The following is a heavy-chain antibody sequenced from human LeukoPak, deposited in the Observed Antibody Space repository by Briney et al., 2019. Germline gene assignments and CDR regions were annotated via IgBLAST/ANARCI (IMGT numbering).Heavy chain of an antibody. V-gene: IGHV3-30-3*01. J-gene: IGHJ4*02. CDR2: ISYDGSNK. CDR1: GFTFSSYA. D-gene: IGHD3-10*01. Sequence: GRSLLLSCAASGFTFSSYAMHWVRQAPGKGLEWVALISYDGSNKYYADSVKGRFTISRDNSKNTLYLQMNSLRAEDTAVYYCARSWFGELLVDYWGQGTLVTVSS. CDR3: ARSWFGELLVDY.